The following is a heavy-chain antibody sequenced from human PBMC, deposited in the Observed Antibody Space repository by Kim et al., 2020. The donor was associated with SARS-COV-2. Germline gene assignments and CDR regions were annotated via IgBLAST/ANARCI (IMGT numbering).Heavy chain of an antibody. CDR3: ASQGSSSWYYFDY. Sequence: SETLSLTCTVSGGSISSGGYYWSWIRQHPGKGLEWIGYIYYSGSTYYNPSLKSRVTISVDTSKNQFSLKLSSVTAADTAVYYCASQGSSSWYYFDYWGQGTLVTVSS. V-gene: IGHV4-31*03. D-gene: IGHD6-13*01. CDR2: IYYSGST. J-gene: IGHJ4*02. CDR1: GGSISSGGYY.